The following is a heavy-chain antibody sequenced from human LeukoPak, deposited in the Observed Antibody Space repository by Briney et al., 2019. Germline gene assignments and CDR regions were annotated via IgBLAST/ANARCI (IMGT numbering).Heavy chain of an antibody. D-gene: IGHD5-24*01. Sequence: SQTLSLTCVISGDSVASNSTACNWIRQSPSRGLEWLGRTYYRSRWYNDYAVSVKSRITINPDTSKNQFSLQLNSVTPEDTAVYYCARGGQGDGYSADEAFDFWGQGTMVTVS. CDR1: GDSVASNSTA. J-gene: IGHJ3*01. CDR2: TYYRSRWYN. CDR3: ARGGQGDGYSADEAFDF. V-gene: IGHV6-1*01.